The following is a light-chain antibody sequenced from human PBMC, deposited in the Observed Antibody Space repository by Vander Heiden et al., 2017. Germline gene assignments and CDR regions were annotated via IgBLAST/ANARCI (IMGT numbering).Light chain of an antibody. CDR2: EDN. J-gene: IGLJ3*02. Sequence: FMLTQPPSVSASPGKPVALSFTGSSGSIASNYVQWYQQRQVSVSTTVIYEDNQRPSGVPDRFSGSIDSSSNPASLTIAGLKTEDEADYYCQSYDSSNLRVFGGGTKLTVL. V-gene: IGLV6-57*02. CDR3: QSYDSSNLRV. CDR1: SGSIASNY.